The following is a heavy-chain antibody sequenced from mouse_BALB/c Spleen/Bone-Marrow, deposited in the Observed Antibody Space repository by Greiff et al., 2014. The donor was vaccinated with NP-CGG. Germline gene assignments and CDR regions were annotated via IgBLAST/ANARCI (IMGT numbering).Heavy chain of an antibody. CDR2: ISSYYGDA. J-gene: IGHJ4*01. D-gene: IGHD2-14*01. Sequence: VQVVESGAELVRPGVSVKISGKGSGYTFTDYAIHWVKQSHAKSLEWIGLISSYYGDASYNQKFKGKATMTVDKSSSTAYMDLARLTSEDSAIYYCARSGKVRNAMDYWGQGTSVTVSS. CDR1: GYTFTDYA. V-gene: IGHV1S137*01. CDR3: ARSGKVRNAMDY.